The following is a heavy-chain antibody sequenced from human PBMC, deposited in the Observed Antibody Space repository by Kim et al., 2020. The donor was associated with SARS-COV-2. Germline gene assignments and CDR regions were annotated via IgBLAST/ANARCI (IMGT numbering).Heavy chain of an antibody. Sequence: GGSLRLSCAASGFTFSGYWMSWVRQAPGKGLEWVSNIKQGGSEKRYVESVKGRFTISRDNAKNSLYLQMNSLRAEDTAVYYCARSPSPGCSGGVCFEYFFDYWGQGTLVTVSS. D-gene: IGHD2-8*02. CDR2: IKQGGSEK. CDR3: ARSPSPGCSGGVCFEYFFDY. CDR1: GFTFSGYW. V-gene: IGHV3-7*01. J-gene: IGHJ4*02.